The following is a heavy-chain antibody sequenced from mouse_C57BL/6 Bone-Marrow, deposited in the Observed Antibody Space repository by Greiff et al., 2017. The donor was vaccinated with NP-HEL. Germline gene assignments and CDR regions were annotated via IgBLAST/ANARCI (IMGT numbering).Heavy chain of an antibody. Sequence: QVQLQQPGAELARPGASVKLSCKASGYTFTSYGISWVKQRPGQGLEWIGEIYPRSGNTYYNEKFKGKATLTADKSSSTAYMELRSLTSEDSAVYFCARSYDYAWFADWGRGTLVTVSA. CDR2: IYPRSGNT. CDR3: ARSYDYAWFAD. D-gene: IGHD2-4*01. J-gene: IGHJ3*01. CDR1: GYTFTSYG. V-gene: IGHV1-81*01.